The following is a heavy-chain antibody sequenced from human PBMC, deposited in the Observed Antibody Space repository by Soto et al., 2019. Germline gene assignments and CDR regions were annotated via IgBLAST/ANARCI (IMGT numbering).Heavy chain of an antibody. D-gene: IGHD4-17*01. CDR2: ISAYNGNT. CDR1: GYTFTSYG. J-gene: IGHJ6*02. V-gene: IGHV1-18*04. Sequence: SVEGSCKASGYTFTSYGISWVRQAPGQGLEWMGWISAYNGNTNYAQKLQGRVTMTTDTSTSTAYMELRSLRSDDTAVYYCAMTTQSYYYYGMDVWGQGTKVTVYS. CDR3: AMTTQSYYYYGMDV.